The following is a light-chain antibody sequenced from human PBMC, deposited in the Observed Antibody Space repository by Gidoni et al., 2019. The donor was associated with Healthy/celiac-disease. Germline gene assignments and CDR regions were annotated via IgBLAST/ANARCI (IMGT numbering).Light chain of an antibody. J-gene: IGKJ1*01. CDR1: HSISSY. Sequence: IQMTQSPSSLSASVEDRVTITCRASHSISSYVNWYQQKPGKAPKLLIDAASSLQSGGPSRCSGSESGKDFTLTSSSLQPEDFATYCCQQSYSTPWTFGQXTKVEIK. CDR2: AAS. CDR3: QQSYSTPWT. V-gene: IGKV1-39*01.